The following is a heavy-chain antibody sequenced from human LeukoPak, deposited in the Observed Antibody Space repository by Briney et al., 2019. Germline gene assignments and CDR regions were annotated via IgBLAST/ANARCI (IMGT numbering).Heavy chain of an antibody. CDR1: GFTFSSYW. D-gene: IGHD3-3*01. J-gene: IGHJ3*02. Sequence: GGSLRLSCAASGFTFSSYWMSWVRQAPGKGLEWVANIKQDGSEKYYVDSVKGRFTISRDNAKNSLYLQMNSLRAEDTAVYYCARSHAERFLEWLLGAFDIWGQGTMVTDSS. CDR2: IKQDGSEK. CDR3: ARSHAERFLEWLLGAFDI. V-gene: IGHV3-7*01.